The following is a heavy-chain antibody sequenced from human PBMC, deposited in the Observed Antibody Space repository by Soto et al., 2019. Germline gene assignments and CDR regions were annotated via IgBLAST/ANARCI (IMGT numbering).Heavy chain of an antibody. D-gene: IGHD2-2*01. CDR2: ISYDGSNK. CDR3: AVGYCSSTSCYAPRLYYYGMDV. J-gene: IGHJ6*02. Sequence: SCKAPGYTLTSYYMHWVRQAPGKGLEWVAVISYDGSNKYYADSVKGRFTISRDNSKNTLYLQMNSLRAEDTAVYYCAVGYCSSTSCYAPRLYYYGMDVWGQGTTVTVSS. V-gene: IGHV3-30*03. CDR1: GYTLTSYY.